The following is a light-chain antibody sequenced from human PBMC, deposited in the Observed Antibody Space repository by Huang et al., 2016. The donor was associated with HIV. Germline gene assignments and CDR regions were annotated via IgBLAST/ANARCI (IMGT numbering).Light chain of an antibody. CDR3: QQYYTRGGT. J-gene: IGKJ1*01. V-gene: IGKV1-NL1*01. CDR2: AAS. Sequence: DIQMTQSPSSLSASVGDRVAITCRATQDINNSLAWYQHKPGKAPRLLVYAASKLEGGVPSRFSGSGSGTDYTLTISLQPEDFATYYCQQYYTRGGTFGQGTKVEIK. CDR1: QDINNS.